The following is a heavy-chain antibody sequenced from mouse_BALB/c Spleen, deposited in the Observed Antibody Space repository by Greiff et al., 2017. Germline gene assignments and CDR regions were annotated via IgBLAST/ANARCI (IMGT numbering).Heavy chain of an antibody. V-gene: IGHV1-9*01. CDR2: ILPGSGST. CDR1: GYTFSSYW. Sequence: QVQLQQSGAELMKPGASVKISCKATGYTFSSYWIEWVKQRPGHGLEWIGEILPGSGSTNYNEKFKGKATFTADTSSNTAYMQLSSLTSEDSAVYYCARRPITEDLDYWGQGTTLTVSS. J-gene: IGHJ2*01. CDR3: ARRPITEDLDY. D-gene: IGHD1-1*01.